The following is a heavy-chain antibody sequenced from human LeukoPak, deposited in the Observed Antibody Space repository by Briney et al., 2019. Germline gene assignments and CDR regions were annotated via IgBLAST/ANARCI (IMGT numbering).Heavy chain of an antibody. CDR2: INTDGSST. CDR3: ARELVVPAASDGGDY. J-gene: IGHJ4*02. CDR1: GFTFSSYW. V-gene: IGHV3-74*01. D-gene: IGHD2-2*01. Sequence: GGSLRLSCAASGFTFSSYWMHWVRQAPGKGLVWVSRINTDGSSTSYADSVKGRFTISRDNAKNTLYLQMNSLRAEDTAVYYCARELVVPAASDGGDYWGQGTLVTVSS.